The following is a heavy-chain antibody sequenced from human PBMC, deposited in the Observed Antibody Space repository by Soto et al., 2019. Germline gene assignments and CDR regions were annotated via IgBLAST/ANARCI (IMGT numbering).Heavy chain of an antibody. Sequence: SETLSLTCTVYGGSGSSGSYYWSWIRQPPGKGLEWIGYIYYSGSANYNPSLKSRFTISVDTSKNQFSLKLNSVTAADTAVYYCARDWSIAVAGYNWFDPWGQGTLVTVSS. D-gene: IGHD6-19*01. V-gene: IGHV4-61*01. CDR3: ARDWSIAVAGYNWFDP. CDR1: GGSGSSGSYY. J-gene: IGHJ5*02. CDR2: IYYSGSA.